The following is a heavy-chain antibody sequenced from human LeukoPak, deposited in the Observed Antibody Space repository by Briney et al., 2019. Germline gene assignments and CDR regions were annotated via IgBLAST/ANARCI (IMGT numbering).Heavy chain of an antibody. CDR2: IYHSGST. V-gene: IGHV4-30-2*01. CDR1: GGSISSGGYS. Sequence: SQTLSLTCAVSGGSISSGGYSWSWIRQPPGKGLEWIGYIYHSGSTYYNPSLKSRVTISVDTSKNQFSLKLSSVTAADTAVYYCASIAAAGTGAFDIWGQGTMVTVSS. D-gene: IGHD6-13*01. J-gene: IGHJ3*02. CDR3: ASIAAAGTGAFDI.